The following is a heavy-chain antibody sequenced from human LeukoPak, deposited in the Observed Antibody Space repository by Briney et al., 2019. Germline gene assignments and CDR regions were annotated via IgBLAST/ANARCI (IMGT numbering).Heavy chain of an antibody. D-gene: IGHD6-19*01. CDR2: INWNGGST. V-gene: IGHV3-20*04. CDR3: ARIAMAGIGDGFDI. CDR1: GFTSDDYD. Sequence: RPGGSLRLSCAASGFTSDDYDMSGVRQAPGKGLEWVSGINWNGGSTGYADSVKGRFTISRDNARNSLYLQMNSLRAEDTALYYCARIAMAGIGDGFDIWGQGTMVTVSS. J-gene: IGHJ3*02.